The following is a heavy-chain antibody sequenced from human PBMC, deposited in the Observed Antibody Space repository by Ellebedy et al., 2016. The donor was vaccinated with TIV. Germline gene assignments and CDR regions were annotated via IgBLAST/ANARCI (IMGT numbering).Heavy chain of an antibody. Sequence: GSLRLXXTASGFSFSTFAMSWIRQPPGKGLEWIGYIYYSGSTNYNPSLKSRVTISVDTSKNQFSLKLSSVTAADTAVYYCARAPPSGILTGYFDYWGQGTLVTVSS. CDR1: GFSFSTFA. V-gene: IGHV4-59*01. J-gene: IGHJ4*02. CDR2: IYYSGST. D-gene: IGHD3-9*01. CDR3: ARAPPSGILTGYFDY.